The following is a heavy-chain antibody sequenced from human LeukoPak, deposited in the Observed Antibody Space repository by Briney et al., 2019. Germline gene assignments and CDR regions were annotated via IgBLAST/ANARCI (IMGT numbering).Heavy chain of an antibody. Sequence: SETLSLSCAVYGGSFSGYYWSWIRQPPGKGLEWIGEINHSGSTNYNPSLKSRVTISVDTSKNQFSLKLSSVTAADTAVYYCARGRGGGYCSSTSCRVYFDYWGQGTLVTVSS. CDR2: INHSGST. V-gene: IGHV4-34*01. D-gene: IGHD2-2*01. CDR1: GGSFSGYY. CDR3: ARGRGGGYCSSTSCRVYFDY. J-gene: IGHJ4*02.